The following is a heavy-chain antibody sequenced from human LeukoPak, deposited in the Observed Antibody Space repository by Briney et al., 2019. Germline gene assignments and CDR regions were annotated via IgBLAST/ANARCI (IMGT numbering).Heavy chain of an antibody. D-gene: IGHD2-15*01. CDR3: ARGKVVAAQYYYYGMDV. J-gene: IGHJ6*02. V-gene: IGHV3-74*01. CDR2: ISNDARVT. Sequence: ISNDARVTEYADSVKGRFTISRDNAKNTLYLQMSGLRVDDTTVYYCARGKVVAAQYYYYGMDVWGQGTTVTVSS.